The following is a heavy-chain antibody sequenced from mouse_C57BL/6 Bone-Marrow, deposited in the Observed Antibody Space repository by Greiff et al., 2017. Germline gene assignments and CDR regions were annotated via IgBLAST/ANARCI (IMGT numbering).Heavy chain of an antibody. CDR2: IDPEDGDT. V-gene: IGHV14-1*01. CDR1: GFNIKDYY. J-gene: IGHJ3*01. CDR3: TTRLGGVL. D-gene: IGHD3-3*01. Sequence: VQLQQSGAELVRPGASVKLSCTASGFNIKDYYMHWVKQRPEQGLEWIGRIDPEDGDTEYAPKFPGKATMTAHTSSNAAYLQLSSLTSEDTAVYYCTTRLGGVLGGQGTLVTVSA.